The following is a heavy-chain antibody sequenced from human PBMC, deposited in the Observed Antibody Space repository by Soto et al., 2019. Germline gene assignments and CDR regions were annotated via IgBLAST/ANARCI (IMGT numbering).Heavy chain of an antibody. CDR2: IYYSGST. J-gene: IGHJ5*02. CDR1: GGSISSSSYY. D-gene: IGHD6-13*01. V-gene: IGHV4-39*01. CDR3: AGSLGLYSSSWRNWFDP. Sequence: PSETLSLTCTVSGGSISSSSYYWGWIRQPPGKGLEWIGSIYYSGSTYYNPSLKCRVTISVDTSKNQFSLKLSSVTAADTAVYYCAGSLGLYSSSWRNWFDPWGQGTLVTVSS.